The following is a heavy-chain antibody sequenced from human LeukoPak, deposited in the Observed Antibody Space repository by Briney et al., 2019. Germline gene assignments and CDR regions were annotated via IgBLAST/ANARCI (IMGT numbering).Heavy chain of an antibody. CDR1: GGTFSSYA. V-gene: IGHV1-69*04. J-gene: IGHJ6*02. Sequence: SVKVSCKASGGTFSSYAISWVRQAPGQGLEWMGRIIPIPGIANYAQKFQGRVTITADKSTSTAYMELSSLRSEDTAVYCCASLTSRNPMIVVDYYYYGMDVWGQGTTVTVSS. CDR2: IIPIPGIA. D-gene: IGHD3-22*01. CDR3: ASLTSRNPMIVVDYYYYGMDV.